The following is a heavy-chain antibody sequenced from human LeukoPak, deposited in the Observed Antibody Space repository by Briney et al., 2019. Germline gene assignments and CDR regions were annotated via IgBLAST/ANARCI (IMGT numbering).Heavy chain of an antibody. J-gene: IGHJ4*02. D-gene: IGHD3-10*01. Sequence: GGSLRPSCAASGFTFSSYGMHWVRQAPGKGLEWVAFIRYDGSNKYYADSVKGRFTISRDDSKNTLYLQMNSLRAEDTAVYYCAKDHGTGFSFDYWGQGTLVTVSS. CDR3: AKDHGTGFSFDY. V-gene: IGHV3-30*02. CDR1: GFTFSSYG. CDR2: IRYDGSNK.